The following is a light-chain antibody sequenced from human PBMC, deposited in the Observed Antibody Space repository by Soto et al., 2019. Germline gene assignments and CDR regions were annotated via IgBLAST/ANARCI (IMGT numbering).Light chain of an antibody. CDR2: AAS. V-gene: IGKV1-9*01. Sequence: DIHINQAPSTLFGSVGDRGTITCRASQGISSYLVWYQQKAGQAPNLLIFAASTLHSGVPSRFSGSVSGTDFTLTINTLQPEDFDTDDGQQLKNYPFTFVQGTRLEIK. CDR3: QQLKNYPFT. J-gene: IGKJ5*01. CDR1: QGISSY.